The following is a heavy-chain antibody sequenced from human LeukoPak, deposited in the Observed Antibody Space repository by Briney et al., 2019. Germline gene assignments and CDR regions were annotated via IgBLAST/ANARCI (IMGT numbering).Heavy chain of an antibody. V-gene: IGHV3-33*01. Sequence: PGGSLRLSCATSGFTFNRFGMHWVRQAPGKVLKRVAVIWYDGSNKDYADSVKGRFSISRDKSKNTLYLQMSGLRAEDTAVYYCATSAHIEVGTAPPPDYWGQGTLVTVTS. J-gene: IGHJ4*02. CDR2: IWYDGSNK. CDR3: ATSAHIEVGTAPPPDY. D-gene: IGHD2-21*02. CDR1: GFTFNRFG.